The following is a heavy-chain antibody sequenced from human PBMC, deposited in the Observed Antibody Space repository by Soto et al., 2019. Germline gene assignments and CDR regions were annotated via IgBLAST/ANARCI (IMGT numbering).Heavy chain of an antibody. CDR1: GGSISSSDYY. J-gene: IGHJ4*02. Sequence: AETLSLTCTVSGGSISSSDYYWGWIRQPPGKGLEWIGSIYYSGNTYYNPSLKSRVTISVDTSKNQFSLKLNSVTAADTAVYYCARQGYYSTKTYPPSRFWGQGTLVTVSS. V-gene: IGHV4-39*01. D-gene: IGHD2-8*01. CDR2: IYYSGNT. CDR3: ARQGYYSTKTYPPSRF.